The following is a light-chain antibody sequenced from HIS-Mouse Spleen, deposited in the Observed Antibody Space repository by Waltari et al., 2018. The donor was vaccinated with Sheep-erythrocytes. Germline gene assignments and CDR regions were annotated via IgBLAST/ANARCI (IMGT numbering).Light chain of an antibody. CDR3: YSTDSSGNRDV. V-gene: IGLV3-21*01. CDR2: DDS. CDR1: NIGSKS. Sequence: SYVLTQPPSVSVAPGKTARITCGGNNIGSKSVHWYQQKPGQAPVLVVYDDSDRPSGIPERFSGSSSGTMATLTISGAQVEDEADYYCYSTDSSGNRDVFGTGTKVTVL. J-gene: IGLJ1*01.